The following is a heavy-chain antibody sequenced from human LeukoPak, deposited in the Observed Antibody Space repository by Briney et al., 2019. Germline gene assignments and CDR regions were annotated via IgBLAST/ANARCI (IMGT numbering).Heavy chain of an antibody. CDR2: INYSGTT. CDR1: GGSISSGRYY. V-gene: IGHV4-31*03. Sequence: SETLSLTCTVSGGSISSGRYYWTWIRQLPGKGLEWIGYINYSGTTYYSPSLKSRLTMSVDTSQNQFSLKLSSVTAADTAVYYCARGDSSGYYAPRYWGQGTLVTVSS. CDR3: ARGDSSGYYAPRY. D-gene: IGHD3-22*01. J-gene: IGHJ4*02.